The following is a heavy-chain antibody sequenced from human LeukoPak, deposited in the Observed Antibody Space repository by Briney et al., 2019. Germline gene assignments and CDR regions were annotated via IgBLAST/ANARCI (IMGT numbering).Heavy chain of an antibody. CDR1: GVSIRTYY. CDR3: ASARSAFYFNY. D-gene: IGHD3-3*01. Sequence: SETLSLTCTVSGVSIRTYYWTWIRQPPGKGLEWIGNIYYTGSANYNPSLKSRVTMSVDASTSRFSLNLSSVTAADTAVYYCASARSAFYFNYWGQGTQVTVSS. J-gene: IGHJ4*02. V-gene: IGHV4-59*01. CDR2: IYYTGSA.